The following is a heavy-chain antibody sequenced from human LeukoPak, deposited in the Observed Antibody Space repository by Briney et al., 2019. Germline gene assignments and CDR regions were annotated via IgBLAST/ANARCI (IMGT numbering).Heavy chain of an antibody. D-gene: IGHD3-10*01. J-gene: IGHJ5*02. CDR2: ISAYNGNT. CDR1: GYTFTSYG. V-gene: IGHV1-18*01. Sequence: ASVKLSCKASGYTFTSYGISWVRQAPGQGLEWMGWISAYNGNTNYAQKLQGRVTMTTDTSTSTAYTELRSLRSDDTAVYYCARYMVRGVITPYNWFDPWGQGTLVTVSS. CDR3: ARYMVRGVITPYNWFDP.